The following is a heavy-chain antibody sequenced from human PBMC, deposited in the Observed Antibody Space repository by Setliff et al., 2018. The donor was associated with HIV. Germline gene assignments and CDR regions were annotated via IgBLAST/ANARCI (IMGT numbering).Heavy chain of an antibody. CDR3: ALGTYYYYMDV. Sequence: KPSETLSLTCNVSGGSIRSSSYYWGWIRQPPGKGLEWIGSIYTSGSTNYNPSLKSRVTISVDTSKNQFSLKLSSVTAADTAVYYCALGTYYYYMDVWGKGTTVTVSS. CDR1: GGSIRSSSYY. V-gene: IGHV4-39*01. CDR2: IYTSGST. D-gene: IGHD1-1*01. J-gene: IGHJ6*03.